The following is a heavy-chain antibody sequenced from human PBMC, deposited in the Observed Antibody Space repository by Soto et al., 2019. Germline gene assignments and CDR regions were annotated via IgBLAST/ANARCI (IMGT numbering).Heavy chain of an antibody. V-gene: IGHV3-15*07. Sequence: GGSLRLSCAASDFTFTNTRMNWVRQAPGKGLEWVGRIKAKTDGGTIDYAAPVKGRFTISRDDSKTTLYLQMDSLKTEDTAIYYRNTVGSFTTAGTPFDLWGQGTLVTVSS. CDR2: IKAKTDGGTI. D-gene: IGHD1-1*01. CDR3: NTVGSFTTAGTPFDL. J-gene: IGHJ4*02. CDR1: DFTFTNTR.